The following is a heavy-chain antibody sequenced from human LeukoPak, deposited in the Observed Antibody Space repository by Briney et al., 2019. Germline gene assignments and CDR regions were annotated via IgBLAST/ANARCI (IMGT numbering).Heavy chain of an antibody. V-gene: IGHV3-21*01. CDR3: AKRLGYYDSGGKIGQDAEYFQH. CDR2: ISRSSSYI. Sequence: GGSLRLSCAASGFTFSSYSMNWVRQAPGKGLEWVSSISRSSSYIYYADSVKGRFTISRDNAKNSLYLQMNSLRAEDTAVYYCAKRLGYYDSGGKIGQDAEYFQHWGQGTLVTVSS. CDR1: GFTFSSYS. D-gene: IGHD3-22*01. J-gene: IGHJ1*01.